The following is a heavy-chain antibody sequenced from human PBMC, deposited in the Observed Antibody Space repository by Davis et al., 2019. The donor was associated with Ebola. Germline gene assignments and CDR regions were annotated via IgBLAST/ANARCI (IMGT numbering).Heavy chain of an antibody. J-gene: IGHJ6*02. CDR2: IIPIFGTA. D-gene: IGHD2-21*02. CDR1: GGTFSSYA. Sequence: SVKVSCKASGGTFSSYAISWVRQAPGQGLEWMGGIIPIFGTANYAQKFQGRVTITADKSTSTAYMELSSLRSEDTAVYYCARDRGDSYYYYYGMDVWGQGTTVTVSS. CDR3: ARDRGDSYYYYYGMDV. V-gene: IGHV1-69*06.